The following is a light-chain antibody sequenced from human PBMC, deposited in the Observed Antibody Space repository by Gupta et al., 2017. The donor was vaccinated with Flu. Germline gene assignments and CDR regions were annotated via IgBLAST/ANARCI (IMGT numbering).Light chain of an antibody. J-gene: IGKJ1*01. CDR2: AAS. CDR3: QQYYSFPPT. Sequence: PSLLSASTGDRVTISCQMSQGISSYLAWYQQKPGKAPELLIYAASTLQSGVPSRFSGSGSGTDFTLTISCLQSEDFATYYCQQYYSFPPTFGQGTKVEIK. CDR1: QGISSY. V-gene: IGKV1D-8*01.